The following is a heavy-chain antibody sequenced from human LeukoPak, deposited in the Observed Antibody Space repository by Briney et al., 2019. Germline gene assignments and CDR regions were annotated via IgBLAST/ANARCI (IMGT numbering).Heavy chain of an antibody. V-gene: IGHV1-8*01. CDR2: MNPNSGNT. D-gene: IGHD3-22*01. J-gene: IGHJ4*02. Sequence: GASVKVSCKASGYTFTSYDINGVRQATGQGLEWMGWMNPNSGNTGYAQKFQGRVTMTRNTSISTAYMELSSLRSEDTAVYYCARGAYYYDSSGPPAGYWGQGTLVTVSS. CDR1: GYTFTSYD. CDR3: ARGAYYYDSSGPPAGY.